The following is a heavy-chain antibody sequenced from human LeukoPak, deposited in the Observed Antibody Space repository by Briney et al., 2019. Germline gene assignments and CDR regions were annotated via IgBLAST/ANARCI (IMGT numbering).Heavy chain of an antibody. J-gene: IGHJ4*02. D-gene: IGHD6-13*01. V-gene: IGHV3-72*01. Sequence: GGSLRLSCAASGFTFSDHYMDWVRQAPGKGLEWVGRTRNKANSYTTEYAASVKGRFTISRDDSKNSLYLQMNSLKIEDTAVYYCARTAAAVPYYFDYWGQGTLVTVSS. CDR2: TRNKANSYTT. CDR3: ARTAAAVPYYFDY. CDR1: GFTFSDHY.